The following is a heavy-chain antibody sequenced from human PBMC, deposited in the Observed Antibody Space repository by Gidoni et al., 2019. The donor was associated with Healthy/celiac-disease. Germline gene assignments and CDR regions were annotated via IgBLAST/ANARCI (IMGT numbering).Heavy chain of an antibody. V-gene: IGHV3-33*01. D-gene: IGHD4-4*01. Sequence: QVQLVASGGGVVQPGRSLRLSCAASGFTFSRYGMHWVRQAPGKGREWVAVIWYDGSNKYYADSVKGRFTISRDNSKNTLYLQMNSLRAEDTAVYYCARDPATVIEEPYYFDYWGQGTLVTVSS. CDR1: GFTFSRYG. J-gene: IGHJ4*02. CDR3: ARDPATVIEEPYYFDY. CDR2: IWYDGSNK.